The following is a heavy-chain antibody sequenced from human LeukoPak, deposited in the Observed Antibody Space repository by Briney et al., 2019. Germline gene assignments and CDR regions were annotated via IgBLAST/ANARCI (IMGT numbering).Heavy chain of an antibody. CDR2: IIPIFGTA. J-gene: IGHJ4*02. Sequence: SVTVSCTASGGTFSMYAISWVRQAPGQGLEWMGGIIPIFGTANYAQKFQGRVTITADESTSTAYMELSSLRSEDTAVYYCARDSGRGVAGNLDYWGQGTLVTVSS. CDR1: GGTFSMYA. CDR3: ARDSGRGVAGNLDY. D-gene: IGHD6-19*01. V-gene: IGHV1-69*13.